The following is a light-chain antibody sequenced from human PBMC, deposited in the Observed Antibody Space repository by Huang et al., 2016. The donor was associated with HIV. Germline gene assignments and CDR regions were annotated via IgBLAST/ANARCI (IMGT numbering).Light chain of an antibody. CDR3: QQYHEWPRT. Sequence: ERVLTQSPGTLSVSPGERATLSCRTSHGIGNSLAWYQLKPGQAPRLLIYETFIRASDSPARFSGGGSEIDFTLTISGLQSEDSAVYYCQQYHEWPRTFGQGTKVEIK. V-gene: IGKV3-15*01. CDR2: ETF. J-gene: IGKJ2*01. CDR1: HGIGNS.